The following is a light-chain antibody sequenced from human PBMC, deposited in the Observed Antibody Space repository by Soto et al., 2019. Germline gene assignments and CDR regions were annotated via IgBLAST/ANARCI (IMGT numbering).Light chain of an antibody. CDR2: GAS. Sequence: EILLTQSPGTLSLSPGDRATLSSGPSKGLSTSSLAWYQQKPGQTPRLLISGASIRATDIPDRFSGSGSGTDFTLTISRLEPEDFAVYFCQQYGRLPLSFGGGTRVEIK. CDR3: QQYGRLPLS. CDR1: KGLSTSS. J-gene: IGKJ4*01. V-gene: IGKV3-20*01.